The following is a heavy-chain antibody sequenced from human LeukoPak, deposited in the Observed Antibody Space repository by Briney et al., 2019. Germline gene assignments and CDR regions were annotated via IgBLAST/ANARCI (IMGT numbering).Heavy chain of an antibody. CDR1: GFTFSSYS. Sequence: GGSLRLSCAASGFTFSSYSMSWVRQAPGKGLEWVSYISSSSSPIYYADSVKGRFTISRDDAKSSLYLQMNSLRAEDTAVYYCARDISDYWGQGTLVTVSS. D-gene: IGHD3-9*01. V-gene: IGHV3-48*04. CDR2: ISSSSSPI. CDR3: ARDISDY. J-gene: IGHJ4*02.